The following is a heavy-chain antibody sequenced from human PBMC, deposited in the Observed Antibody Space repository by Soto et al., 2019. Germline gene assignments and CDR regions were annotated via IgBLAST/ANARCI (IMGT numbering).Heavy chain of an antibody. V-gene: IGHV4-39*01. J-gene: IGHJ6*02. CDR2: IYYIGNT. Sequence: SETLSLTCTVSGGSISTRSSYWGWIRQPPGKGLEWIGSIYYIGNTYYNPSLKSRVTISIDTSKNQFSLKLNSVTTADTAVYYCARAYFDWSSRSSYYYGMDVWGQGTTVTVSS. D-gene: IGHD3-9*01. CDR1: GGSISTRSSY. CDR3: ARAYFDWSSRSSYYYGMDV.